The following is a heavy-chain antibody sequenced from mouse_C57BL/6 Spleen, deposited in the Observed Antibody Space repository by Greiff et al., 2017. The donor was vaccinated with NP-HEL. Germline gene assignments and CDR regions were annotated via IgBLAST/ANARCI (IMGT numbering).Heavy chain of an antibody. J-gene: IGHJ4*01. V-gene: IGHV1-81*01. CDR3: ARRGTTVVEGMDY. CDR1: GYTFTSYG. CDR2: IYPRSGNT. Sequence: VMLVESGAELARPGASVKLSCKASGYTFTSYGISWVKQRTGQGLEWIGEIYPRSGNTYYNEKFKGKATLTADKSSSTAYIELRSLTSEDSAVYFCARRGTTVVEGMDYWGQGTSVTVSS. D-gene: IGHD1-1*01.